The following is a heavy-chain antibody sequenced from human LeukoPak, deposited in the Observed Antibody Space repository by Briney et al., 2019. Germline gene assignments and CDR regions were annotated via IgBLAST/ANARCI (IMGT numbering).Heavy chain of an antibody. CDR2: INPISGAT. V-gene: IGHV1-46*01. J-gene: IGHJ4*02. CDR1: GYTFTRYY. Sequence: ASVKVSFKTSGYTFTRYYMQWVRQAPGHGLEWMGIINPISGATDYAQKFQGRVTMTRDTSTGTVYMELSSLRSEDTAMYYCARLPYRDGVAQDYWGQGTLVTVSP. D-gene: IGHD3-16*02. CDR3: ARLPYRDGVAQDY.